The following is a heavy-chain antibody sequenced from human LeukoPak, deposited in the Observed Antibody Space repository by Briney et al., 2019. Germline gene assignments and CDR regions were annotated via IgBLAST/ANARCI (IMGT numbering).Heavy chain of an antibody. J-gene: IGHJ2*01. CDR2: IYTRGNP. CDR1: GGSINTYY. CDR3: AKSSSPRIYWHFDL. V-gene: IGHV4-4*07. D-gene: IGHD6-6*01. Sequence: KASETLSLTCTVSGGSINTYYWSWIRQPAGKGLEWIGRIYTRGNPSYNTSLKSRVTLSVDTSKNQFSMKLSSVTAADTAVYHCAKSSSPRIYWHFDLWGGGTLVTVSS.